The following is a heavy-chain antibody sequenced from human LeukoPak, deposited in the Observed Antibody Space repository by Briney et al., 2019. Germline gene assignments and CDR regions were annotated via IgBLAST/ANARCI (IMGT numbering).Heavy chain of an antibody. CDR1: GFTFSSYA. Sequence: PGGSLRLTCAASGFTFSSYAMSWVRQAPGKGLEWVSAISGSGGSTYYADSVKGRFTISRDNSKNTLYLQMNSLRAEDTAVYYCAKTPVFGELFLGPDGVTDYWGQGTLVTVSS. CDR2: ISGSGGST. J-gene: IGHJ4*02. V-gene: IGHV3-23*01. D-gene: IGHD3-10*01. CDR3: AKTPVFGELFLGPDGVTDY.